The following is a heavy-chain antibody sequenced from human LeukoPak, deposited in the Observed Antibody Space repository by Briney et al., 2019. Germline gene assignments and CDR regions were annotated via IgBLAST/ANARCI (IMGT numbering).Heavy chain of an antibody. CDR1: GGSISSYY. Sequence: SETLSLXCTVSGGSISSYYWSWIRQPAGKGLEWIGRIYTSGSTSYNPSLKSRVTMSVDTSKSQFSLKLSSVTAADTAVYHCARDVTGTTYYYYYMDVWGKGTTVTVSS. D-gene: IGHD1/OR15-1a*01. V-gene: IGHV4-4*07. CDR2: IYTSGST. J-gene: IGHJ6*03. CDR3: ARDVTGTTYYYYYMDV.